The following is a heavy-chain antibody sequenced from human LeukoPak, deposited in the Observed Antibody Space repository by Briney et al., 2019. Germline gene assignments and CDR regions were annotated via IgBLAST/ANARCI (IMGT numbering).Heavy chain of an antibody. D-gene: IGHD3-22*01. CDR1: GGSISSYY. Sequence: PSETLSLTCTVSGGSISSYYWSWIRQPPGKGLEWIGYIYYSGSTNYNPSLKSRVTISVDTSKNQFSLKLSSVTAADTAVYYCARLSTYYYDSSGRFGYWGQGTLVTVSS. CDR2: IYYSGST. V-gene: IGHV4-59*08. CDR3: ARLSTYYYDSSGRFGY. J-gene: IGHJ4*02.